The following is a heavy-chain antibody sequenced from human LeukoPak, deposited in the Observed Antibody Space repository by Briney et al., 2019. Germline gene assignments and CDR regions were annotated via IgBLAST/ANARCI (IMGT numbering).Heavy chain of an antibody. V-gene: IGHV3-30*02. CDR2: IRYDGSNK. D-gene: IGHD3-10*01. Sequence: GGSLRLSCAASGFTFSSYGMHWVRQAPGKGLEWVAFIRYDGSNKYYADSVKGRFTISRDNSKNTLYLQMNSLRVEDTAIYYCAKNYGSGSHAFDYWGQGTLVTVSS. CDR1: GFTFSSYG. J-gene: IGHJ4*02. CDR3: AKNYGSGSHAFDY.